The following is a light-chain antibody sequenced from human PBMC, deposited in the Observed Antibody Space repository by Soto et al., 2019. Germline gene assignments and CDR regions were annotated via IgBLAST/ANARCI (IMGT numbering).Light chain of an antibody. J-gene: IGKJ1*01. Sequence: ELVMTQSPATLSVSPGERATLSCRASQSVNSNLAWYQQKPGQAPRLLIYGASPRATGVPARFSGSGSGTEFTLTISSLQSEDFAVYYCQQYNDWPQTFGQGTKVDIK. CDR3: QQYNDWPQT. CDR2: GAS. V-gene: IGKV3-15*01. CDR1: QSVNSN.